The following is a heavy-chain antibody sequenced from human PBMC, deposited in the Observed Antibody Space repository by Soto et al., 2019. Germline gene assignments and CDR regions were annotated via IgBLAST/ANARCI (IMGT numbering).Heavy chain of an antibody. CDR3: ATESGSTYGYFDH. CDR2: IYHSGST. D-gene: IGHD5-18*01. Sequence: KPSETLSLTCAVSGGSISSSNWWSWVRQPPGKGLEWIGEIYHSGSTNYNPSLKSRVTISVDKSKNQFSLRLTSVTAADTAVYFCATESGSTYGYFDHWGQGTQVTVSS. J-gene: IGHJ4*02. V-gene: IGHV4-4*02. CDR1: GGSISSSNW.